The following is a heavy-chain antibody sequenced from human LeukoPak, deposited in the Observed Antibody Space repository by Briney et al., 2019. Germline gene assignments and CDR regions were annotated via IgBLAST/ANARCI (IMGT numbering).Heavy chain of an antibody. CDR3: ARQRIAAAGDIIFDY. Sequence: SETLSLTCAVYGGSFSGYYWSWIRQPPGKGLEWIGEINHSGSTNYNPSLKSRVTISVDTSKNQFSLKLSSVTAADTAVYYCARQRIAAAGDIIFDYWGQGTLVTVSS. CDR2: INHSGST. V-gene: IGHV4-34*01. J-gene: IGHJ4*02. CDR1: GGSFSGYY. D-gene: IGHD6-13*01.